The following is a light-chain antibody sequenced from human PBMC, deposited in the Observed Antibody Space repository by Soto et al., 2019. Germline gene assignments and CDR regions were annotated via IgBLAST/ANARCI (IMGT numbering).Light chain of an antibody. Sequence: QTVVTQEPSFSVSPGGTVTLTCGLSSGSVSTSYYPSWYQQTPGQAPRTLIYSTNTRSSGVPDRFSGSILGNKAALTITGAQAYDESDYYCVLYKGSGYVFGGGTKLTVL. CDR3: VLYKGSGYV. CDR2: STN. V-gene: IGLV8-61*01. J-gene: IGLJ2*01. CDR1: SGSVSTSYY.